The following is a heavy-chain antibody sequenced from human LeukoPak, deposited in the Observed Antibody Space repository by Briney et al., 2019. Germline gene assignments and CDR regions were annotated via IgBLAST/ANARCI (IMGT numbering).Heavy chain of an antibody. Sequence: QPGGSLRLSCAASGFSFSTYAMNWVRKAPGKGLEWVSAISGSDDSTYYAESVKGRFTISRDNSKNALLLQMNSLRVEDTAVYYCAKFACTGTNCYNNFWGQGTLVTVSS. CDR1: GFSFSTYA. V-gene: IGHV3-23*01. J-gene: IGHJ1*01. CDR2: ISGSDDST. D-gene: IGHD2-2*02. CDR3: AKFACTGTNCYNNF.